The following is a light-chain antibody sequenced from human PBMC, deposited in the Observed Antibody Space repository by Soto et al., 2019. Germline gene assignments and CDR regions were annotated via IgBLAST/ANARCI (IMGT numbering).Light chain of an antibody. Sequence: QSALTQPASVSGSPGQSITISCTGTSSDVGGYKYVSWYQQHPGKAPKLMIYDVSNRPSGVSNRFSGSKSGNTASLTISGLQAEDEADYYCNSFTTSGTRVFGGGTKLTVL. J-gene: IGLJ2*01. CDR2: DVS. V-gene: IGLV2-14*01. CDR3: NSFTTSGTRV. CDR1: SSDVGGYKY.